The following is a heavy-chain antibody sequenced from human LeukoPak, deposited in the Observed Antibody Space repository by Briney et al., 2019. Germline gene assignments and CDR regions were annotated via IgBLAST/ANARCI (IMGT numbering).Heavy chain of an antibody. V-gene: IGHV6-1*01. D-gene: IGHD1-26*01. J-gene: IGHJ3*02. CDR3: ARVSSPWSPRDAFDI. Sequence: SQTLSLTCAISGDSVSSKSATWNWIRQSPSRGLEWLGRTYYTSKWYKDYAVSVKSRITINPDTSKNHFSLQLNSVTPEDTAVYYCARVSSPWSPRDAFDIWGQGTMVTVSS. CDR2: TYYTSKWYK. CDR1: GDSVSSKSAT.